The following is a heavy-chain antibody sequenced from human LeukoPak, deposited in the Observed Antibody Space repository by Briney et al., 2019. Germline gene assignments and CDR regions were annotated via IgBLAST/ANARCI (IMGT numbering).Heavy chain of an antibody. V-gene: IGHV4-59*07. CDR2: IYYSGST. CDR1: GYSISRGYY. CDR3: ASLYSDNYYDSSGGTYYFDY. Sequence: SDTLSLTCSVSGYSISRGYYWGWIRQPPGKGLEWIGYIYYSGSTNYNPSLKSRVTISVDTSKNQFSLKLSSVTAADTAVYYCASLYSDNYYDSSGGTYYFDYWGQGTLVTVSS. J-gene: IGHJ4*02. D-gene: IGHD3-22*01.